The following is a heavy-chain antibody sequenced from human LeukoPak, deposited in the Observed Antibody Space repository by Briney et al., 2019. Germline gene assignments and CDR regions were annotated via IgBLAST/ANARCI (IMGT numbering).Heavy chain of an antibody. J-gene: IGHJ3*02. V-gene: IGHV4-34*01. CDR1: GGSSSGYY. CDR2: INHSGST. CDR3: ASLFYSGSYYYDI. Sequence: SETLSLTCAVYGGSSSGYYWSWIRQPPGKGLEWIGEINHSGSTNYNPSLKSRVTISVDTSKNQFSLKLSSVTAADTAVYYCASLFYSGSYYYDICGQGTMVTVSS. D-gene: IGHD1-26*01.